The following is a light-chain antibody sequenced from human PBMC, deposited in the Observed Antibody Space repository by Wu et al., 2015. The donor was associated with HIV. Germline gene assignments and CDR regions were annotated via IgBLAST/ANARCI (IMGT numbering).Light chain of an antibody. CDR3: QKYNTAPWT. Sequence: IQMTQSPSSLSASVGDRVTITCRASQAIRNDLGWYQQRPGKAPKLLIYAASTLQSGVPSRFSGSGSGTDFTLTISSLQPEDVATYYCQKYNTAPWTFGQGTKVEMK. V-gene: IGKV1-27*01. CDR2: AAS. J-gene: IGKJ1*01. CDR1: QAIRND.